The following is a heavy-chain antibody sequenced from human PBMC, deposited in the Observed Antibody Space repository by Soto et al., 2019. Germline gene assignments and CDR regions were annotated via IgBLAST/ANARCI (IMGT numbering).Heavy chain of an antibody. J-gene: IGHJ4*02. Sequence: SETLSLTCTVSGGSISSYYWSWIRQPPGKGLEWIGYIYYSGSTNYNPSLKSRVTISVDTSKNQFSLKLSSVTAADTAVYYCARMYGDYVYSQFLFRLFDYWGQGTLVTVSS. CDR3: ARMYGDYVYSQFLFRLFDY. CDR1: GGSISSYY. CDR2: IYYSGST. D-gene: IGHD4-17*01. V-gene: IGHV4-59*01.